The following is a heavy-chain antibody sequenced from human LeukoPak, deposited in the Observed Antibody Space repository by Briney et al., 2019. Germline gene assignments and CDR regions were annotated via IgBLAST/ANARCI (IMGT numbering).Heavy chain of an antibody. CDR1: GFTFKSCG. CDR2: ITGAGSST. V-gene: IGHV3-23*01. CDR3: ARKVAGAMVPDD. J-gene: IGHJ4*01. D-gene: IGHD3-16*01. Sequence: SGGSLLLSCAAAGFTFKSCGMTWGRQVPGKGLEWVSSITGAGSSTKYADSVNGRFTISRDNSKNTLSLQMTGLRAADTAVYYGARKVAGAMVPDDGGQGSLVTVSA.